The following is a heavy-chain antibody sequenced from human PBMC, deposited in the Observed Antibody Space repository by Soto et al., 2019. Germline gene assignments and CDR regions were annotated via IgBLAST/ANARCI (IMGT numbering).Heavy chain of an antibody. Sequence: QVQLVQSGAEVKKPGSSVKVSCKASGGTFSSYAISWVRQAPGQGLEWMGGIIPIFGTANYAQKFQGRVTITADESTSTAYMELSSLRSEDTAVYYCAIPPPPFNWNDGGFDPWGQGTLVTVSS. CDR1: GGTFSSYA. D-gene: IGHD1-1*01. CDR2: IIPIFGTA. V-gene: IGHV1-69*01. CDR3: AIPPPPFNWNDGGFDP. J-gene: IGHJ5*02.